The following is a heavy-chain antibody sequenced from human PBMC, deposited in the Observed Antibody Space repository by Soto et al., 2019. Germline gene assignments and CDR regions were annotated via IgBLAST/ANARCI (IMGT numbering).Heavy chain of an antibody. CDR2: IYYSGST. CDR1: GGSISSGSYY. CDR3: ARAPRGNYGYPSYFDY. Sequence: TSETLSLTCTVSGGSISSGSYYWTWIRQQQGKGLEWIGYIYYSGSTYYNPSLKSRVTISVDTSKNQFSLKLSSVTAADTAVYYCARAPRGNYGYPSYFDYWGQGTLVTVSS. J-gene: IGHJ4*02. V-gene: IGHV4-31*03. D-gene: IGHD3-10*01.